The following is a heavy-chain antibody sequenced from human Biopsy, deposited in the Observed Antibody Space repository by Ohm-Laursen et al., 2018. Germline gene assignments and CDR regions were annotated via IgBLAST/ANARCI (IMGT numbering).Heavy chain of an antibody. D-gene: IGHD2-2*02. CDR3: ARIPILVVPAAIVYRHRRHLQGLDV. V-gene: IGHV2-70*16. CDR1: GFSLNTRGMS. CDR2: IDWDDAK. J-gene: IGHJ6*02. Sequence: TQTLTLTCTLSGFSLNTRGMSVPWIRQPPGKALEWLARIDWDDAKFYSESLKTRLTISKGTSENHVVLTLSDVAPADTATYYCARIPILVVPAAIVYRHRRHLQGLDVWGQGTTVIVSS.